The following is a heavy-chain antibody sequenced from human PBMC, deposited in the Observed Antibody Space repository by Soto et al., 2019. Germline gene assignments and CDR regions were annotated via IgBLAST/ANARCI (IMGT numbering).Heavy chain of an antibody. Sequence: EVHLLEYGGGLVQPGGSLRLSCVVSGSTFSSDGMSWVRQAPGRGLEWVSGISDSGGSTYYADSVKGRFTISRDNAKNTLYLQMKSLRVEDTALYYCAKDGGWSLAVAGLFDYWGPGTQVTVSS. CDR2: ISDSGGST. V-gene: IGHV3-23*01. CDR3: AKDGGWSLAVAGLFDY. J-gene: IGHJ4*02. D-gene: IGHD6-19*01. CDR1: GSTFSSDG.